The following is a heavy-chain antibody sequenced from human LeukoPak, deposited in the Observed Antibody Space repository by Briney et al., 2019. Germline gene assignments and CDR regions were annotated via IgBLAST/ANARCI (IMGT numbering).Heavy chain of an antibody. J-gene: IGHJ4*02. CDR1: GFTFSSYG. D-gene: IGHD2-15*01. CDR3: ANLPGSRGSRYCSGGSCYSNDFDY. V-gene: IGHV3-30*18. Sequence: GGSLRLSCAASGFTFSSYGMHWVRQAPGKGLEWVAVISYDGSNKYYADSVKGRFTISRDNSKNTLYLQMNSLRAEDTAVYYCANLPGSRGSRYCSGGSCYSNDFDYWGQGTLVTVSS. CDR2: ISYDGSNK.